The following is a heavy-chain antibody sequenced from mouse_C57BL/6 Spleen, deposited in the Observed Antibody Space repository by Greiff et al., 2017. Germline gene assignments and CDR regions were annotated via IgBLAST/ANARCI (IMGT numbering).Heavy chain of an antibody. CDR2: IDPTSGGT. CDR1: GYTFTSYW. Sequence: QVQLQQPGAELVKPGASVKLSCKASGYTFTSYWMHWVKQRPGRGLEWIGRIDPTSGGTKYNAKFKGKATLTVDKPSSTAYMQLSRLTSEDSAVYYWARGLLRYGYFDVWGTGTTVTVSS. V-gene: IGHV1-72*01. J-gene: IGHJ1*03. CDR3: ARGLLRYGYFDV. D-gene: IGHD1-1*01.